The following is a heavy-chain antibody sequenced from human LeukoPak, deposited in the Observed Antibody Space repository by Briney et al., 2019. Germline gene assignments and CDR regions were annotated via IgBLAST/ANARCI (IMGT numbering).Heavy chain of an antibody. CDR1: GGSISSGGYY. V-gene: IGHV4-31*03. CDR3: AREITIFGVVINNWFDP. CDR2: IYYSGST. Sequence: TSQTLSLTCTVSGGSISSGGYYWSWIRQHPGKGLEWIGYIYYSGSTYYNPSLKSRVTISVDTSKNQFSLKLSSVTAADTAVYYCAREITIFGVVINNWFDPWGQGTLVTVSS. D-gene: IGHD3-3*01. J-gene: IGHJ5*02.